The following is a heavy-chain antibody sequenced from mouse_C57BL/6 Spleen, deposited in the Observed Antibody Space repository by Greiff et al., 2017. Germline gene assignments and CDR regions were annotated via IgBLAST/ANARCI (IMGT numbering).Heavy chain of an antibody. Sequence: EVQLQQSGAELVKPGASVKLSCTASGFNIKDYYMHWVKQRTEQGLEWIGRIGPEDGETKYAPKFPGKATITADTSSNTAYLQLSSLTSEDTAVYYCARYGNYYFDYWGQGTTLTVSS. CDR3: ARYGNYYFDY. J-gene: IGHJ2*01. CDR2: IGPEDGET. CDR1: GFNIKDYY. V-gene: IGHV14-2*01. D-gene: IGHD2-1*01.